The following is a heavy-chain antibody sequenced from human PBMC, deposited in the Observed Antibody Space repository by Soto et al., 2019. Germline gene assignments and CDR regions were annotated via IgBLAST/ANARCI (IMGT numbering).Heavy chain of an antibody. J-gene: IGHJ3*01. CDR1: GGTFSSYA. D-gene: IGHD3-22*01. Sequence: QVQLVQSGAEVKKPGSSVKVSCKASGGTFSSYAISWVRQAPGQGLEWMGGIIPIFGTANYAQKFQGRVMITADESTSTAYMELSSLRSEDTAVYYCARVAPHYYDSSGYYPGWGQGTMVTVSS. CDR2: IIPIFGTA. V-gene: IGHV1-69*01. CDR3: ARVAPHYYDSSGYYPG.